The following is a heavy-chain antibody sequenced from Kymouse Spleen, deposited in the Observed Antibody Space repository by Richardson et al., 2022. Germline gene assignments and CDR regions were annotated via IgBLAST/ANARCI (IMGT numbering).Heavy chain of an antibody. CDR1: GFTFSSYS. J-gene: IGHJ4*02. V-gene: IGHV3-21*03. Sequence: EVQLVESGGGLVKPGGSLRLSCAASGFTFSSYSMNWVRQAPGKGLEWVSSISSSSSYIYYADSVKGRFTISRDNAKNSLYLQMNSLRAEDTAVYYCARKGYSSSAYFDYWGQGTLVTVSS. CDR3: ARKGYSSSAYFDY. CDR2: ISSSSSYI. D-gene: IGHD6-6*01.